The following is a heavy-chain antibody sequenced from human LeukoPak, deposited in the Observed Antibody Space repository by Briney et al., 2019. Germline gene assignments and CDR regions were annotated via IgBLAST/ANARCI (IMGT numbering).Heavy chain of an antibody. CDR1: GGSFSGYY. CDR3: ARETWDLYYFDY. D-gene: IGHD1-26*01. J-gene: IGHJ4*02. Sequence: SETLSLTCAVYGGSFSGYYWSWIRQPPGKGLEWIGYIYYSGSTNYNPSLKSRVTISVDTSKNQFSLKLSSVTAADTAVYYCARETWDLYYFDYWGQGTLVTVSS. CDR2: IYYSGST. V-gene: IGHV4-59*01.